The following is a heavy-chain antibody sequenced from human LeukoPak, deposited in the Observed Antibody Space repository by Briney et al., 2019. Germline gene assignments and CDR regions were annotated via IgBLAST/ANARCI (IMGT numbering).Heavy chain of an antibody. Sequence: SQTLSLTRTVSGGSISSGSYYWSWIRQPAGKGLEWIGRIYTSGSTNYNPSLKSRVTISVDTSKNQFSLKLSSVTAADTAVYYCARLMVYASYMDVWGKGTTVTVSS. D-gene: IGHD2-8*01. J-gene: IGHJ6*03. V-gene: IGHV4-61*02. CDR1: GGSISSGSYY. CDR3: ARLMVYASYMDV. CDR2: IYTSGST.